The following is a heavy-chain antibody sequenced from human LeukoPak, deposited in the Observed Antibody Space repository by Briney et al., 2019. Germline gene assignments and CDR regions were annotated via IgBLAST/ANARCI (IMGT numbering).Heavy chain of an antibody. Sequence: PSETLSLTCAVSGASINTSNWWSWVRQPPGKGLEWIGEIYHSRSTNYNPSLGGRVTMSVDKSKNQFSLKLTSVTAADTAVYYCARDYDVLSGIYFDCWGQGTLVTVSS. CDR3: ARDYDVLSGIYFDC. CDR1: GASINTSNW. CDR2: IYHSRST. J-gene: IGHJ4*02. V-gene: IGHV4-4*02. D-gene: IGHD3-9*01.